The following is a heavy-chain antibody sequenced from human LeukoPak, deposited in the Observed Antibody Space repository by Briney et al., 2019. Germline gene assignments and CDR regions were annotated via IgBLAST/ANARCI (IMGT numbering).Heavy chain of an antibody. CDR1: GGSISSYY. J-gene: IGHJ6*03. V-gene: IGHV4-4*07. CDR3: ARDRFLEWPRGSYYYTDV. D-gene: IGHD3-3*01. CDR2: IYTSGST. Sequence: PSETLSLTCTVSGGSISSYYWSWIRQPAGKGLEWIGRIYTSGSTNYNPSLKSRVTMSVDTSKNQFSLKLSSVTAADTAVYYCARDRFLEWPRGSYYYTDVWGKGTTVTVSS.